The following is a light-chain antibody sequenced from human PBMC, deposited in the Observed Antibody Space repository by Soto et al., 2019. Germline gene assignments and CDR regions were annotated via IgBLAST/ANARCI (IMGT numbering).Light chain of an antibody. V-gene: IGKV3-15*01. CDR2: GAS. CDR3: QQYNNWPPT. CDR1: QSVSSN. Sequence: EIVMTQSPATLSVSPGERATLSCRASQSVSSNLAWYQQKPGQAPSLLIYGASTRATGIPARFSGSGSGTEFTLTISILQSEDVAVYYCQQYNNWPPTFGQGTKLEIK. J-gene: IGKJ2*01.